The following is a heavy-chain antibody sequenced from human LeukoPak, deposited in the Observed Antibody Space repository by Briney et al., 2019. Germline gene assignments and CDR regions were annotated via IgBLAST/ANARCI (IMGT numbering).Heavy chain of an antibody. V-gene: IGHV3-23*01. CDR1: GFTFSNYG. CDR3: AKDDGKNAKLLLDY. J-gene: IGHJ4*02. Sequence: PGGSLRLACAVSGFTFSNYGMSWVRQAPGKGLEWVSVISSSGDSTYYADSVKGRFTISRDNSKNTLYLQMNGLRAEDTAIYYCAKDDGKNAKLLLDYWGQGTLVTVSS. D-gene: IGHD1-1*01. CDR2: ISSSGDST.